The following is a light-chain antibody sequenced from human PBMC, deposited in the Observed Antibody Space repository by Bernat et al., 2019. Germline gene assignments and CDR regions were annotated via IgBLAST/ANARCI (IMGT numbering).Light chain of an antibody. V-gene: IGKV2-28*01. CDR1: QSLLHDNGYKY. J-gene: IGKJ2*01. CDR2: LGS. CDR3: MQSLQTPYT. Sequence: DIKMTQSQLSLTVTPGEPASISCKSSQSLLHDNGYKYLDWYLQKPGQSPQLLIYLGSHRASGVPARISGSGSGTHFTLKINRVEAEDVGIYYCMQSLQTPYTFGQGTKLEIK.